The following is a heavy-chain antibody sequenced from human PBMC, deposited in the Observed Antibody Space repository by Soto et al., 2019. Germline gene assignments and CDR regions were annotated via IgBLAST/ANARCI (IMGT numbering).Heavy chain of an antibody. D-gene: IGHD2-2*01. CDR1: GYTFTSYG. V-gene: IGHV1-18*01. CDR2: VSAYNGDT. CDR3: ARDTPHCSSTSCPALIDY. Sequence: ASVKVSCKASGYTFTSYGISWVRQAPGQGLEWMGWVSAYNGDTNYAQNFQGRVTMTTDTSTSTAYMDLRSLRSDDTATYYCARDTPHCSSTSCPALIDYWGQGTLVTVSS. J-gene: IGHJ4*02.